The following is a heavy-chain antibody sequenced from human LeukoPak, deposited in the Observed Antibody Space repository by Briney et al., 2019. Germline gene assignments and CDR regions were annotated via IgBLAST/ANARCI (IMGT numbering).Heavy chain of an antibody. V-gene: IGHV1-8*01. D-gene: IGHD2-15*01. Sequence: ASVKVSCTASGYTFTSYDINWVRQATGQGLEWMGWMNPNSGNTGYAQKFQGRVTMTRNTSISTAYMELSSLRSEDTAVYYCARGNWGYCSGGSCYGGGNYFDYWGQGTLVTVSS. J-gene: IGHJ4*02. CDR3: ARGNWGYCSGGSCYGGGNYFDY. CDR1: GYTFTSYD. CDR2: MNPNSGNT.